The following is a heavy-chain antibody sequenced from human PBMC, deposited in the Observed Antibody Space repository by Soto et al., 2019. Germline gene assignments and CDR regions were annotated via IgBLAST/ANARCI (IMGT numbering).Heavy chain of an antibody. V-gene: IGHV3-21*01. CDR2: ISSSSSYI. CDR3: ARDNGYSSSWFPYYFDY. J-gene: IGHJ4*02. D-gene: IGHD6-13*01. CDR1: GXTFSSYS. Sequence: GSLRLSCAASGXTFSSYSMNWVRQAPGRGLEWVSSISSSSSYIYYADSVNGRFTISIYNAKNSLYLQMNSLRAEDTAVYYCARDNGYSSSWFPYYFDYWGQGTLGTVS.